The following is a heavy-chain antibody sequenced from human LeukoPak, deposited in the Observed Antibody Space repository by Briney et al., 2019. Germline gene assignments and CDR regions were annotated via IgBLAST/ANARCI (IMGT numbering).Heavy chain of an antibody. CDR3: AKDRRPYYYGSGSSNDY. V-gene: IGHV3-30*02. CDR1: GFTFSDYS. D-gene: IGHD3-10*01. CDR2: IRYDGSNK. Sequence: PGGSLRLSCTASGFTFSDYSMDWVRHAPGKGLEWVAFIRYDGSNKYYADSVKGRFTISRDNSKNTLYLQMNSLRAEDTAVYYCAKDRRPYYYGSGSSNDYWGQGTLVTVSS. J-gene: IGHJ4*02.